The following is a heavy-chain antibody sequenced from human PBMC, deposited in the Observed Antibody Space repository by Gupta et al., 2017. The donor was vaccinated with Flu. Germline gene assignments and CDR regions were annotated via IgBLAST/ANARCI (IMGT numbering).Heavy chain of an antibody. Sequence: AMSWVRQAPGKGLEWVSTIDGSGDATYYADSVKGRFTISRDNSKDTLHLQLNSLTAEDTAVYYCAKQSYDVLTGWWDHWGQGTLVTVSS. V-gene: IGHV3-23*01. CDR2: IDGSGDAT. D-gene: IGHD3-9*01. J-gene: IGHJ1*01. CDR3: AKQSYDVLTGWWDH. CDR1: A.